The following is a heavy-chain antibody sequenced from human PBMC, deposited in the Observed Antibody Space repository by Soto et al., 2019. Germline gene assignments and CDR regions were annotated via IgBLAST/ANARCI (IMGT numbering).Heavy chain of an antibody. J-gene: IGHJ3*02. CDR2: IKSDGSST. CDR3: VRGLGYCSGGSFYTMDI. D-gene: IGHD2-15*01. V-gene: IGHV3-74*01. CDR1: GFTFSSYW. Sequence: PGGSLRLSCAASGFTFSSYWMHWVRQAPGKGLVWVSRIKSDGSSTSYADSVKGRFTISRDNAKNTLYLQMNSLRVEDTAVYYCVRGLGYCSGGSFYTMDIWGQGTMVTVSS.